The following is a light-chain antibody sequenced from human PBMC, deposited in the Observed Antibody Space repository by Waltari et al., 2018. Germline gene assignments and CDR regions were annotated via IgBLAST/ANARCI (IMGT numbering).Light chain of an antibody. V-gene: IGLV2-14*03. CDR2: DVS. CDR3: SSFTTRSTWV. Sequence: QFALTQPASVSGSPGQSITISCTGTSSDIGTYDYVSWYQQHPGEAPKLILYDVSHWPSGVPNRFSGSKSDNTASLTISGLQAEDESDYYCSSFTTRSTWVFGGGTKLTVL. J-gene: IGLJ3*02. CDR1: SSDIGTYDY.